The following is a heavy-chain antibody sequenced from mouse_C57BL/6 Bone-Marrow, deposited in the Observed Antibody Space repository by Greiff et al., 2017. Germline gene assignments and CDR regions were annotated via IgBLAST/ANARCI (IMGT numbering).Heavy chain of an antibody. J-gene: IGHJ3*01. CDR3: AREGSSSAWFAY. Sequence: EVKLMESGGGLVQPGGSLKLSCAASGFTFSDYYMYWVRQTPEKRLEWVAYISNGGGSTYYPDTVTGRFTISRDNAKNTLYLQMSRLKSEDTAMDYCAREGSSSAWFAYWGQGTLVTVSA. CDR2: ISNGGGST. D-gene: IGHD1-1*01. CDR1: GFTFSDYY. V-gene: IGHV5-12*01.